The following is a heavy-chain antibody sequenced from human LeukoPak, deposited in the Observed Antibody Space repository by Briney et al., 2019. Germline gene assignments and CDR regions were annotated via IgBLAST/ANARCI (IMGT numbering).Heavy chain of an antibody. CDR3: ARTPTYCGGDCYYFDP. CDR1: GGSISSSGYS. D-gene: IGHD2-21*02. Sequence: SETLSLTCAVSGGSISSSGYSWSWIRQPPGKGLEWMGYIHHTGSTYYNPSLKSRVTISVDRSKNQFSLKLSSVTAADTATYFCARTPTYCGGDCYYFDPWGQGTLVTVSS. J-gene: IGHJ5*02. V-gene: IGHV4-30-2*01. CDR2: IHHTGST.